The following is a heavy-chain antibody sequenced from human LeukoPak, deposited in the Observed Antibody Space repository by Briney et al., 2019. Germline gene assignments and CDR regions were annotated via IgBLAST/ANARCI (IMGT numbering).Heavy chain of an antibody. Sequence: SETLFLTCTVSGGSISSYYWSWIRQPPGKGLEWIGYIYYSGSTNYNPSLKSRVTISVDTSKNQFSLKLSSVTAADTAVYYCARDNSNYGAFDYWGQGTLVTVSS. V-gene: IGHV4-59*01. CDR1: GGSISSYY. CDR2: IYYSGST. J-gene: IGHJ4*02. D-gene: IGHD4-11*01. CDR3: ARDNSNYGAFDY.